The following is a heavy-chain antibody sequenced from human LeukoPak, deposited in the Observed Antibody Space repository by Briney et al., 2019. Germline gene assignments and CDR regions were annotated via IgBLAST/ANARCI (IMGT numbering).Heavy chain of an antibody. CDR1: GDSVSSNSAA. V-gene: IGHV6-1*01. D-gene: IGHD7-27*01. CDR2: TFHRSKWYN. Sequence: SQTLSLTCAISGDSVSSNSAAWNWVRQSPSRGLEWLGRTFHRSKWYNDYAVFVKSRITINPDTSKNQFSLQLNSVTAADTAVYYCARELTGDRPYFDYWGQGTLVTVSS. CDR3: ARELTGDRPYFDY. J-gene: IGHJ4*02.